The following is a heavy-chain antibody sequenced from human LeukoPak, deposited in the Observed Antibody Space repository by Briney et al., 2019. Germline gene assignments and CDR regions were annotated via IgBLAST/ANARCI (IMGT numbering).Heavy chain of an antibody. Sequence: GGSLRLSCAASGFTFSSYAMSWVRQAPGKGLEWVSAISGSGGSTYYADSVKGRFTTSRDNSKNTLYLQMNSLRAEDTAVYYCAEALSTSLAYYYYYGMDVWGQGTTVTVSS. CDR3: AEALSTSLAYYYYYGMDV. CDR2: ISGSGGST. V-gene: IGHV3-23*01. J-gene: IGHJ6*02. CDR1: GFTFSSYA. D-gene: IGHD2-2*01.